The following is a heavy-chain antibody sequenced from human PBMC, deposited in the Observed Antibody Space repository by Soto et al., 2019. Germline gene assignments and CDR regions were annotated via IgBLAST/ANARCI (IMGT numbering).Heavy chain of an antibody. CDR2: ISGSGST. Sequence: GGSLRLCCAASGFTFSDYGMSWVRQAPGKGLEGVSAISGSGSTFYADSVKGRLTISRXXXXXXLXLXMNSLRAEDTAVYYCAKDYLRWAQSWGQGT. D-gene: IGHD1-26*01. CDR3: AKDYLRWAQS. CDR1: GFTFSDYG. V-gene: IGHV3-23*01. J-gene: IGHJ5*02.